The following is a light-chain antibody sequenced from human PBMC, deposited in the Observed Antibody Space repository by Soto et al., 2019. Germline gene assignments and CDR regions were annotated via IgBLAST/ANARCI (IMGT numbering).Light chain of an antibody. CDR2: EVS. Sequence: QSVLTQPPSASGSPGQSVTISCTGTSXDVGGYNYVSWYQQHPGKAPKLMIYEVSKRPSGVPDRFSGSKSGNTASLTVSGLHADDEADYYCSSYAGSNRVFGTGTKVTVL. CDR3: SSYAGSNRV. J-gene: IGLJ1*01. V-gene: IGLV2-8*01. CDR1: SXDVGGYNY.